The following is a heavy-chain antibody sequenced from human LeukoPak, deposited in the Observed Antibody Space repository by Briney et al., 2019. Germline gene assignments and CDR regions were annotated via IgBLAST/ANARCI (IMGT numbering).Heavy chain of an antibody. V-gene: IGHV4-34*01. CDR2: INHSGST. CDR1: GGSFSGYY. CDR3: ARFGEDSSGYYPFDY. D-gene: IGHD3-22*01. Sequence: PSETLSLTCAVYGGSFSGYYWSWIRQPPGKGLEWIGEINHSGSTNYNPSLKSRVTISVDTSKNQFSLKLSSVTAADTAVYYCARFGEDSSGYYPFDYWGQGTLVTVSS. J-gene: IGHJ4*02.